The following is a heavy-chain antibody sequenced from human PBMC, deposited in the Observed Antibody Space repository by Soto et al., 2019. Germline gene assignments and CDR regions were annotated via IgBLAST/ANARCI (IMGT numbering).Heavy chain of an antibody. CDR2: ISGSGGST. CDR1: GFTFSSYA. D-gene: IGHD6-19*01. V-gene: IGHV3-23*01. J-gene: IGHJ4*02. CDR3: AKAGGPGAGSTLHFDY. Sequence: GGSLRLSCAASGFTFSSYAMSWVRQAPGKGLEWVSGISGSGGSTYYAASVKGRFTISRDNSKNTLHLQMNSLRAEDTAVYYCAKAGGPGAGSTLHFDYWGQGTLVTVSS.